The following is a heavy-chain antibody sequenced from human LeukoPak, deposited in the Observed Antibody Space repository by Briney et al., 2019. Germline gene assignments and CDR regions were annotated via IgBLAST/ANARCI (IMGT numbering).Heavy chain of an antibody. Sequence: GGSLRLSCAASGFTFSSYAVTWARQAPGKRLEWVSSISGSGGSTYHADSVRGRFTISRDNFKNTVSLQMNSLRPEDTALYYCAKGGTVIARLIASEWGQGILVTVSS. V-gene: IGHV3-23*01. CDR1: GFTFSSYA. CDR2: ISGSGGST. J-gene: IGHJ4*02. CDR3: AKGGTVIARLIASE. D-gene: IGHD6-6*01.